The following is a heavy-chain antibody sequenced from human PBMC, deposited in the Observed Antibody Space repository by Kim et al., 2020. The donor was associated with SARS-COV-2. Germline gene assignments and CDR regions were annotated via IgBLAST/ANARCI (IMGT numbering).Heavy chain of an antibody. CDR3: ARDRGQQLVGGDFDY. J-gene: IGHJ4*02. V-gene: IGHV3-33*05. D-gene: IGHD6-13*01. Sequence: GGSLRLSCAASGFTFSSYGMHWVRQAPGKGLEWVAVISYDGSNKYYADSVKGRFTISRDNSKNTLYLQMNSLRAEDTAVYYCARDRGQQLVGGDFDYWGQGTLVTVSS. CDR1: GFTFSSYG. CDR2: ISYDGSNK.